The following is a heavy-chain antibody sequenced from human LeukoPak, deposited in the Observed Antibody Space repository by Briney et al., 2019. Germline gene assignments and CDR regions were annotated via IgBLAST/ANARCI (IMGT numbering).Heavy chain of an antibody. D-gene: IGHD2-2*01. CDR1: GFNFDDYA. J-gene: IGHJ3*01. V-gene: IGHV3-9*01. Sequence: PGGSLRLSCAASGFNFDDYAMHWVRQAPGKGLEWVSGISWNSGSRGYADSVKGRFTISRDNAKNPLYLQMNSLRAEDTALYYCANTFLGYCSSTSCYAFDVWGQGTMVTVSS. CDR2: ISWNSGSR. CDR3: ANTFLGYCSSTSCYAFDV.